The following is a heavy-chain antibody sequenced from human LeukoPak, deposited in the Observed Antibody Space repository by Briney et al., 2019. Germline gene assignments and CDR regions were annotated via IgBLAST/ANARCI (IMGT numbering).Heavy chain of an antibody. Sequence: SETLSLTCTVSGGSISSGGYYWSWIRQHPGKGLEWIGYISYSGSTYYNPSLKSRITISVDTSKNQFSLKLSSVTAADTAVYYCARTDHDYGDYVFDYWGQGTLVTVSS. J-gene: IGHJ4*02. CDR1: GGSISSGGYY. D-gene: IGHD4-17*01. CDR2: ISYSGST. V-gene: IGHV4-31*03. CDR3: ARTDHDYGDYVFDY.